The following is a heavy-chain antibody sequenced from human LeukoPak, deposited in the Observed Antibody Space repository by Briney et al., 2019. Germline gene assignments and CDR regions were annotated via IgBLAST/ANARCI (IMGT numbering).Heavy chain of an antibody. V-gene: IGHV3-30*02. CDR2: IRYDGSNK. CDR1: GFTFSSYG. D-gene: IGHD4-17*01. Sequence: QTGGSLRLSCAASGFTFSSYGMHWVRQAPGKGLEWVAFIRYDGSNKYYADSVKGRFTISRDNPKNTLYLQMNSLRAEDTAVYYCAKDREGLGTVTYFDYWGQGTLVTVSS. J-gene: IGHJ4*02. CDR3: AKDREGLGTVTYFDY.